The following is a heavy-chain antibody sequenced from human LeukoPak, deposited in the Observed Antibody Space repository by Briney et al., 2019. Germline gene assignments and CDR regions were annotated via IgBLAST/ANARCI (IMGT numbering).Heavy chain of an antibody. D-gene: IGHD5-12*01. CDR2: IYPGDSDT. CDR1: GYSFTNYW. V-gene: IGHV5-51*01. Sequence: GESLKISCMGSGYSFTNYWIGWVRQMPGKGLEWMGIIYPGDSDTRYSPSFQGQVTISVDKSISTAYLQWSSLKASDTAMYYCARQYSGYDYTLFDYWGQGTLVTVSS. CDR3: ARQYSGYDYTLFDY. J-gene: IGHJ4*02.